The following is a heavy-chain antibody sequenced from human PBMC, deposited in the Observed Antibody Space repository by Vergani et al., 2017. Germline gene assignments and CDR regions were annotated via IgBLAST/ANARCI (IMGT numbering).Heavy chain of an antibody. J-gene: IGHJ3*02. D-gene: IGHD3-22*01. CDR1: GGSFSGYY. Sequence: QVQLQQWGAGLLKPSETLSLTCAVYGGSFSGYYWSWIRQPPGKGLEWIGEINHSGSTNYNPSLKSRVTMSVDTSKNQFSLKLSSVTAADTAVYYCASVIVVGSRGHAFDIWGQGTMVTVSS. CDR3: ASVIVVGSRGHAFDI. V-gene: IGHV4-34*01. CDR2: INHSGST.